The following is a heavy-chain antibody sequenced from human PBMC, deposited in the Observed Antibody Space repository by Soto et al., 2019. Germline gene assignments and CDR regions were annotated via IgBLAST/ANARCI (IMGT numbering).Heavy chain of an antibody. CDR2: ISESSSNT. J-gene: IGHJ5*01. V-gene: IGHV3-23*01. Sequence: EVQLLESGGGLVQPGGSLRLSCAASGLTFSRHAMAWVRQAPGKGLEWLSSISESSSNTYYADSVKGRFTISKDNSKNMLYLQMNSLRDEATAVYYCAKKPKGFDSWGQGTLVTVSS. CDR3: AKKPKGFDS. CDR1: GLTFSRHA.